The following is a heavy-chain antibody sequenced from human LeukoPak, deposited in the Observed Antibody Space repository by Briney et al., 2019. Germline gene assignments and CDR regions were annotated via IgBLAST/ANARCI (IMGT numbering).Heavy chain of an antibody. Sequence: PGGSLRLSCAASGFAVSSTYMTWVRQAPGKGLDWVSVIYSGGTTYYADSVKGRFSISRDNSKNTLYLQMNSLRAEDTAVYYCAGGHRTAASLYWGQGTLVTVSS. J-gene: IGHJ4*02. CDR3: AGGHRTAASLY. CDR1: GFAVSSTY. V-gene: IGHV3-66*01. CDR2: IYSGGTT. D-gene: IGHD6-13*01.